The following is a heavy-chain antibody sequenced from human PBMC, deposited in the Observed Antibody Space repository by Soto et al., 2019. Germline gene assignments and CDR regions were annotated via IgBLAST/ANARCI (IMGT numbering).Heavy chain of an antibody. CDR1: GFTFSSYG. J-gene: IGHJ4*02. CDR2: IWYDGSNK. V-gene: IGHV3-33*01. CDR3: ARDQGDIVVVVAATGVSSPPDY. D-gene: IGHD2-15*01. Sequence: GGSLRLSCAASGFTFSSYGMHWVRQAPGKGLEWVAVIWYDGSNKYYADSVKGRFTISRDNSKNTLYLQMNSLRAEDTAVYYCARDQGDIVVVVAATGVSSPPDYWGQGTLVTVSS.